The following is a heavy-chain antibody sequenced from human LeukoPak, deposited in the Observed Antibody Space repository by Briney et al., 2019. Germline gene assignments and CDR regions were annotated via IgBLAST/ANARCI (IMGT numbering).Heavy chain of an antibody. CDR1: GNTFAGHN. CDR2: FNPDRGGT. J-gene: IGHJ4*02. V-gene: IGHV1-2*02. Sequence: GASVKVSCKAPGNTFAGHNIHWMRQAPGQGLELMGWFNPDRGGTDYARQFQGRVTMTSDTSIRAAYMELSSLVSEDSAVYFCAISIQAAAIPAFDYWGQGTLVTVSS. D-gene: IGHD6-25*01. CDR3: AISIQAAAIPAFDY.